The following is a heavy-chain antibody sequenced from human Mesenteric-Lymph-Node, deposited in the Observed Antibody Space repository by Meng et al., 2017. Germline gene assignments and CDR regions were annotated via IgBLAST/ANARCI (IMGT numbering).Heavy chain of an antibody. D-gene: IGHD4-17*01. CDR3: ATNLWHDYVFDN. CDR1: GFSFSDYY. J-gene: IGHJ4*02. V-gene: IGHV3-11*04. Sequence: GESLKISCAASGFSFSDYYMSWIRQAPGKGLEWVSYIVPTGQTIYYADSVEGRFPVSRDSARNSLYLQMNSLRAEDTAVYYFATNLWHDYVFDNWGQGTLVTVSS. CDR2: IVPTGQTI.